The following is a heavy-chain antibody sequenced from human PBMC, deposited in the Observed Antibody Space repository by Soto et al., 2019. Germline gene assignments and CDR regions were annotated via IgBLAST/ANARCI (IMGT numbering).Heavy chain of an antibody. CDR1: GGSIGKCGYS. CDR3: ARLTAVSTYFFDF. D-gene: IGHD1-26*01. CDR2: TDHSWST. V-gene: IGHV4-30-2*01. Sequence: SETLSVTCGVSGGSIGKCGYSWSWSRKPPGKGLEWIGYTDHSWSTNYKSSLKSRLTISLDRSKNQFSLQLRSVTAADTAVYYCARLTAVSTYFFDFWGQGALVTVSS. J-gene: IGHJ4*02.